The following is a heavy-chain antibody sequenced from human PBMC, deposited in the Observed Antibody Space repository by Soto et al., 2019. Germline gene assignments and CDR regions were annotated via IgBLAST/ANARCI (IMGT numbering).Heavy chain of an antibody. V-gene: IGHV4-38-2*01. D-gene: IGHD5-18*01. CDR2: IYHSGSP. Sequence: SETLSLTCAVSGYSISSGYYWGWIRQPLGKGLEWIGSIYHSGSPYYNPSLKSRVTISVDTYKNQFPLKLSSVTAADTAAYYCAGVDPAMKPFDPWGQGTLATVSS. CDR3: AGVDPAMKPFDP. CDR1: GYSISSGYY. J-gene: IGHJ5*02.